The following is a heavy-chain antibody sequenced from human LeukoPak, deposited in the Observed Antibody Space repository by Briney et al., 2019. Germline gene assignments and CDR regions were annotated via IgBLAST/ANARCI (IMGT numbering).Heavy chain of an antibody. V-gene: IGHV3-21*01. CDR2: ISSSSSYI. CDR3: ARVGGVPAATLYNWFDP. D-gene: IGHD2-2*01. CDR1: GFTFGSYS. J-gene: IGHJ5*02. Sequence: GGSLRLSCAASGFTFGSYSMNWVRQAPGKGLEWVSSISSSSSYIYYADSVKGRFTISRDNAKNSLYLQMNSLRAEDTAVYYCARVGGVPAATLYNWFDPWGQGTLVTVSS.